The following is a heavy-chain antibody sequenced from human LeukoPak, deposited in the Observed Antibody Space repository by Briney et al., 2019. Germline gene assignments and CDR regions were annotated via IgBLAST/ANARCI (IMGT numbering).Heavy chain of an antibody. Sequence: SVKVSCKASGGTFSSYAISWVRQAPGQGLEWMGGIVPMFGKANDAQKFQGRVTITADESTSTAYMELSSLRSDDTAVYYCARGYCSGVTTPTYFDYWGQGTLVTVSS. CDR3: ARGYCSGVTTPTYFDY. D-gene: IGHD3-10*01. J-gene: IGHJ4*02. CDR1: GGTFSSYA. CDR2: IVPMFGKA. V-gene: IGHV1-69*13.